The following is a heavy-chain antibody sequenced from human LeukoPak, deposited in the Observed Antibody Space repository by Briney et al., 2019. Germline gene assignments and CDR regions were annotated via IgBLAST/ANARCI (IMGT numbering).Heavy chain of an antibody. CDR1: GYTATNYD. CDR2: MNPSSGNT. V-gene: IGHV1-8*01. J-gene: IGHJ3*02. CDR3: TRAWSGGSDAFDI. Sequence: ASVKVSCKASGYTATNYDTNWVRRATGQGLEWMGWMNPSSGNTGYAQKLQDRVTMTWNTSISTAYMELSSLRSEDTAMYYCTRAWSGGSDAFDIWGQGTIVTVSS. D-gene: IGHD3-3*01.